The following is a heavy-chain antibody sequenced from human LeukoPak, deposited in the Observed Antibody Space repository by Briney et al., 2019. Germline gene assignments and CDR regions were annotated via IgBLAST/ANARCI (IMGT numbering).Heavy chain of an antibody. Sequence: ASVKVSCKASGYTFTGYYMHWVRQAPGQGLELMGWINPNSGYTNYAQKFQGRVTMTRDTSISTAYMELSSLRSDDTAVYFCARAPESQYCFDYWGQGTLVTVSS. CDR2: INPNSGYT. CDR3: ARAPESQYCFDY. V-gene: IGHV1-2*02. J-gene: IGHJ4*02. CDR1: GYTFTGYY.